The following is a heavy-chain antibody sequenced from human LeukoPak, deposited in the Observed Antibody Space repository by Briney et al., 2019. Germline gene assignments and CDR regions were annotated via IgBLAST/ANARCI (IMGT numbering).Heavy chain of an antibody. CDR3: ARGDGSGSGSWFDP. CDR2: IYHTGST. D-gene: IGHD3-10*01. J-gene: IGHJ5*02. Sequence: SETLSLTCTVSGASISSGTYSWSWIRQPPGEGLEWIGYIYHTGSTYYNPSLKGRVTISVDRSKNQFSLNLNFVTAADTALYHCARGDGSGSGSWFDPWGQGTLITVSS. V-gene: IGHV4-30-2*01. CDR1: GASISSGTYS.